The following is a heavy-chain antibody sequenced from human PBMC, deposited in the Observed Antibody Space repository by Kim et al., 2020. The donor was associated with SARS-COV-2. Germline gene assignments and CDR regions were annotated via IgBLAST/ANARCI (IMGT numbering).Heavy chain of an antibody. Sequence: GGSLRLSCTASGFTFRNVGMQWVRQAPGKGLAWVSRISSDGSGTAYGDSVKGRFTISRDNAKNTLYLQMNNLRADDTALYYCTRVKRGTLSASDFCGQGT. CDR1: GFTFRNVG. CDR2: ISSDGSGT. D-gene: IGHD3-10*01. J-gene: IGHJ4*02. CDR3: TRVKRGTLSASDF. V-gene: IGHV3-74*01.